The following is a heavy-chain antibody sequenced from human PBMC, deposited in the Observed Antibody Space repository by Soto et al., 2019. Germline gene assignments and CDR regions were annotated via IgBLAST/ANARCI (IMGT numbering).Heavy chain of an antibody. Sequence: PGESLKISCKGSGYSFTSYWIGWVRQMPGKGLEWMGIIYPGDSDTRYSPSFQGQVTISADKSISTAYLQWSSLKASDTAMYYCARTPLYGALYYYYMDVWGKGTTVTVSS. CDR1: GYSFTSYW. CDR2: IYPGDSDT. D-gene: IGHD4-17*01. J-gene: IGHJ6*03. V-gene: IGHV5-51*03. CDR3: ARTPLYGALYYYYMDV.